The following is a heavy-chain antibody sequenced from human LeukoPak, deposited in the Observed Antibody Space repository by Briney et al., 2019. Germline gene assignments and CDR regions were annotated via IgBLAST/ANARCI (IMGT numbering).Heavy chain of an antibody. CDR3: ARGSDFWSGYSFDN. V-gene: IGHV4-59*01. Sequence: PSETLSLTCTVSGGSFSTYYWSWIRQAPGKGLEWIGYVYYSGSTEYDPSLKSRVTISVDTSKNQFSLKMNSVTAADTAVYYCARGSDFWSGYSFDNWGQRTLVTVSS. D-gene: IGHD3-3*01. CDR2: VYYSGST. CDR1: GGSFSTYY. J-gene: IGHJ4*02.